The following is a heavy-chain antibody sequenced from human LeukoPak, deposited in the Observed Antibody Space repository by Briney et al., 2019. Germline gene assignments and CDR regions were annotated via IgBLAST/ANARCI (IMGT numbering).Heavy chain of an antibody. CDR2: IRQDGSEK. D-gene: IGHD1-26*01. J-gene: IGHJ5*02. Sequence: GGSLRLSCAASGFSLSNYWMIWVRQAPGKGLEWVANIRQDGSEKFYVDSVKGRFTISRDNAENSLYLQMNSLRAEDTAVYYCAKDSGSYSAGFDPWGQGTLVTVSS. CDR3: AKDSGSYSAGFDP. CDR1: GFSLSNYW. V-gene: IGHV3-7*03.